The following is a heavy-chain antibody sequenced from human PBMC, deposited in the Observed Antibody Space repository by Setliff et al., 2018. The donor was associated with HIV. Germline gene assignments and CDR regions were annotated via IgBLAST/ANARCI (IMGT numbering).Heavy chain of an antibody. CDR1: GGSIENLY. CDR2: VYSTGST. D-gene: IGHD7-27*01. J-gene: IGHJ6*03. Sequence: SETLSLTCTVSGGSIENLYWTWIRQPSGRGLEWIGYVYSTGSTKYNPSLESRATMSDDTSKNQISLTLTSVSAADTAVYYCASTSMGMTRKPIWYYHMDVWGHGITVTVSS. V-gene: IGHV4-59*11. CDR3: ASTSMGMTRKPIWYYHMDV.